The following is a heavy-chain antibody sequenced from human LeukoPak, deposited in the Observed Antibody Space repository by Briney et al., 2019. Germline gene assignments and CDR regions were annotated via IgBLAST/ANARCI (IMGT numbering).Heavy chain of an antibody. D-gene: IGHD3-22*01. V-gene: IGHV3-7*02. Sequence: HPGGSLRLSCVASGFTFSTYRMSWVRQAPGKGLVWVANIIQDGSAKNYVDSVKGRFTISRDNAKNSLYLQMNSLRAEHTAVYYCASVTSYYYNTSGDYYFDYWGQGTLVTVSS. CDR3: ASVTSYYYNTSGDYYFDY. J-gene: IGHJ4*02. CDR1: GFTFSTYR. CDR2: IIQDGSAK.